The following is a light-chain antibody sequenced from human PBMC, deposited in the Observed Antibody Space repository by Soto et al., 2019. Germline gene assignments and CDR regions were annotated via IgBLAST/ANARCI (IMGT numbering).Light chain of an antibody. J-gene: IGKJ1*01. V-gene: IGKV2-28*01. CDR1: QSLLYSNGYNY. CDR3: MQALQAPLT. Sequence: DIVMTQYPLSLPVTPGEPAAISCRSSQSLLYSNGYNYLDWYLQKPGQSPQLLIYLGSNRASGVPDRFSGSVSGTDFTLKISRVEAEDVGLYYCMQALQAPLTFGQGTKVDIK. CDR2: LGS.